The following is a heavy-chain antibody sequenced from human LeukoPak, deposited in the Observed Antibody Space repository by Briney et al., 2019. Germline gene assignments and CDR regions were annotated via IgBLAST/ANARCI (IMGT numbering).Heavy chain of an antibody. D-gene: IGHD2-21*01. Sequence: HPGGSLRLSCTASEFTVSSDYMNWVRQAPGKGLEWVSVISSGGNTYYADSVKGRFTISRDNSKNTLYLQMNSLRAEDTAVYYCARDLGGGHQYAFDIWGQGTMVTVSS. V-gene: IGHV3-66*02. CDR1: EFTVSSDY. CDR2: ISSGGNT. J-gene: IGHJ3*02. CDR3: ARDLGGGHQYAFDI.